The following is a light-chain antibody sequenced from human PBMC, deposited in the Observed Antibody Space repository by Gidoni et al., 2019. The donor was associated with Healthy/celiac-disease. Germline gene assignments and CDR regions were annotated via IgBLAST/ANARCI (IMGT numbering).Light chain of an antibody. J-gene: IGKJ1*01. CDR2: KAS. CDR1: QSISSL. V-gene: IGKV1-5*03. CDR3: QQYNSYST. Sequence: IQSTQSPSTLAASVGDRVTITCRASQSISSLLAWYQQKPGKAPKLLIYKASSGESGVPSRFSGSGAGTEFTLTISRLQPDDFATYYSQQYNSYSTFGQGTNVEIK.